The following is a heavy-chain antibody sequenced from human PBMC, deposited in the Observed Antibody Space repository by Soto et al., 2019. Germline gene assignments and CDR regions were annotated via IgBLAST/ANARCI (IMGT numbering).Heavy chain of an antibody. CDR2: INHSGST. CDR3: ARVHGDNTRGFDY. V-gene: IGHV4-34*01. D-gene: IGHD4-17*01. CDR1: GGSFSGYY. J-gene: IGHJ4*02. Sequence: PSETLSLTCAVYGGSFSGYYWSWIRQPPGKGLEWIGEINHSGSTNYNPSLKSRVTISVDTSKNQFSLKLSSVTAADTAVYYCARVHGDNTRGFDYWGQGTLVTVSS.